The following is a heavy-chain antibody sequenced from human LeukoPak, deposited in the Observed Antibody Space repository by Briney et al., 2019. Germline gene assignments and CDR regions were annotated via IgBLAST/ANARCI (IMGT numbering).Heavy chain of an antibody. CDR3: ARRGTYDSSGYYQRFYYFDY. Sequence: SVKVSCTASGGTFSSYAISWVRQAPGQGLEWMGGIIPIFGTANYAQKFQGRVTITADESTSTAYMELSSLRSEDTAVYYCARRGTYDSSGYYQRFYYFDYWGQGTLVTVSS. D-gene: IGHD3-22*01. J-gene: IGHJ4*02. CDR1: GGTFSSYA. CDR2: IIPIFGTA. V-gene: IGHV1-69*13.